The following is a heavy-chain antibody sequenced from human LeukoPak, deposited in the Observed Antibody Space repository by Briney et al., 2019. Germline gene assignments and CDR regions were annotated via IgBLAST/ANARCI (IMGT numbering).Heavy chain of an antibody. CDR1: GFTFSSYS. V-gene: IGHV3-21*01. CDR2: ISADSSYI. J-gene: IGHJ4*02. CDR3: ARDLPTIDY. Sequence: GGSLRLSSAASGFTFSSYSMNWVRQAPGKGLEWVSCISADSSYIYYANSVKGRFTISRDNARNSLYLQMNSLRAEDTAVYYCARDLPTIDYWGQGTLVTVSS.